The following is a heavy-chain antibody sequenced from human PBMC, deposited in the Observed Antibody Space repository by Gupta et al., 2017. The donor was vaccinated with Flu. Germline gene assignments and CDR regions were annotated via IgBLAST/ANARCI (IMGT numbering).Heavy chain of an antibody. CDR2: ISGSGGST. D-gene: IGHD3-10*01. Sequence: SWVRQAPGKGLEWVSAISGSGGSTYYADSVKGRFTISRDNSKNTLYLQMNSLRAEDTAVYYCAKDLRGFFDPWGQGTLVTVSS. J-gene: IGHJ5*02. CDR3: AKDLRGFFDP. V-gene: IGHV3-23*01.